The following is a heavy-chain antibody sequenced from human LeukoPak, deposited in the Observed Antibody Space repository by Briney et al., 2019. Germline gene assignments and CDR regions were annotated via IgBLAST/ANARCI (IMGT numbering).Heavy chain of an antibody. Sequence: SETLSLTCTVSGGSISSYYWSWIRQPPGKGLEWIGSVYYGGNTYYNPSLKSRVTISVDTSNNQFSLKLSSVTAADTALSYCASRDAPPGYYYYMDVWGIGTTVTVSS. CDR3: ASRDAPPGYYYYMDV. CDR1: GGSISSYY. CDR2: VYYGGNT. V-gene: IGHV4-59*12. J-gene: IGHJ6*03. D-gene: IGHD2-2*01.